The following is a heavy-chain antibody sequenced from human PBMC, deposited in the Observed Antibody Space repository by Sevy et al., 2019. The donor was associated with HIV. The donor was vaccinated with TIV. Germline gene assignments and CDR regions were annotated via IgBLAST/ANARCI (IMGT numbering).Heavy chain of an antibody. V-gene: IGHV3-48*03. J-gene: IGHJ4*02. Sequence: GGSLRPSCAASGFTFSSYEMNWVRQAPGKGLEWVSYISSSGSTIYYADSVKGRFTISRDNAKNSLYLQMNSLRAEDTAVYYCAGAPRGSYYQLPLYFDYWGQGTLVTVSS. CDR2: ISSSGSTI. CDR1: GFTFSSYE. D-gene: IGHD3-10*01. CDR3: AGAPRGSYYQLPLYFDY.